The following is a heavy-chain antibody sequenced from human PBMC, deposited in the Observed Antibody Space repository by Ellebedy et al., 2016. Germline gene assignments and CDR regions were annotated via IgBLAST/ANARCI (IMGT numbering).Heavy chain of an antibody. CDR3: ARDAYSSSAGAFDI. CDR2: INPNSGGT. CDR1: GYTFTGYY. J-gene: IGHJ3*02. V-gene: IGHV1-2*02. Sequence: ASVKVSXKASGYTFTGYYMHWVRQAPGQGLEWMGWINPNSGGTNYAQKFQGRVTMTRDTSISTAYMELSRLRSDDTAVYYCARDAYSSSAGAFDIWGQGTMVTVSS. D-gene: IGHD6-13*01.